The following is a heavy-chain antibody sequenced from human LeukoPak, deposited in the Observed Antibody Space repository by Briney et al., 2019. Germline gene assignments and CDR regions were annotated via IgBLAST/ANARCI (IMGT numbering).Heavy chain of an antibody. CDR1: GFTFKDYT. J-gene: IGHJ5*02. V-gene: IGHV3-21*06. D-gene: IGHD4-17*01. CDR2: VSFGSSYT. CDR3: ARASTEYAVTDGFDT. Sequence: GGSLRLSCAASGFTFKDYTMNWVRQSPGKGLQWVSYVSFGSSYTSYADSLKGRFTISRDDAKSSVYLEMTSLGTDDTAVYYCARASTEYAVTDGFDTWGPGTLVTVSS.